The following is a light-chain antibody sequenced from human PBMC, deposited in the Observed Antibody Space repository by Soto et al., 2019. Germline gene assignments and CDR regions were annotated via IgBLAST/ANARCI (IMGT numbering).Light chain of an antibody. CDR3: QQYGSSIT. J-gene: IGKJ5*01. CDR1: QSVSSSY. Sequence: EIVLTQSPGTLSLSPGERATLSCRVSQSVSSSYLAWYQQKPGQAPSLLIYGTSTRATGIPARFSGSGSGTEFTLTISSLQSEDFAVYYCQQYGSSITFGQGTRLEI. CDR2: GTS. V-gene: IGKV3-20*01.